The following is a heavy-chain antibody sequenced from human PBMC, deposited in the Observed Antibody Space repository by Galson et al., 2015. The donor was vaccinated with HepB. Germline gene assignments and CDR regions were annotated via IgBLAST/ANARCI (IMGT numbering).Heavy chain of an antibody. D-gene: IGHD4-11*01. J-gene: IGHJ5*02. CDR1: GGSISSGGYY. V-gene: IGHV4-31*03. CDR3: ARGPTVTTVRWFDP. Sequence: TLSLTCTVSGGSISSGGYYWSWIRQHPGKGLEWIGYIYYSGSTYYNPSLKSRVTISVDTSKNQFSLKLSSVTAADTAVYYCARGPTVTTVRWFDPWGQGTLVTVSS. CDR2: IYYSGST.